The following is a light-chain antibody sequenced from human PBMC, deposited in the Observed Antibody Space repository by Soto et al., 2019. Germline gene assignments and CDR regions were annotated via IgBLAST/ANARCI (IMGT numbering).Light chain of an antibody. CDR3: QQRNNGPRFT. CDR1: QSVSSY. CDR2: DAS. V-gene: IGKV3-11*02. Sequence: EIVLTQSPATLSLSPGERATLSCRASQSVSSYLAWYQQKPGQPPRLLIYDASTRATGSPARFSGSGSGRDFTLIISSLEQEDFAADYCQQRNNGPRFTFGHGTKVEIK. J-gene: IGKJ3*01.